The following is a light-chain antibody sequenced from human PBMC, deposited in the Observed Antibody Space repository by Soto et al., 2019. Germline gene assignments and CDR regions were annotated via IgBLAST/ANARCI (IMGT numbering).Light chain of an antibody. CDR2: WAV. V-gene: IGKV4-1*01. CDR1: QIVLNRSNNKSY. J-gene: IGKJ5*01. CDR3: QQYYTTPIT. Sequence: DIVMTQSQDSLAVSLGERASINCKSIQIVLNRSNNKSYLAWYQQKPGQPPKVLIYWAVTRGSGVPDRFSGSGSGTDFTLTISSLQAEDVTVYYCQQYYTTPITFGQGTLLEIK.